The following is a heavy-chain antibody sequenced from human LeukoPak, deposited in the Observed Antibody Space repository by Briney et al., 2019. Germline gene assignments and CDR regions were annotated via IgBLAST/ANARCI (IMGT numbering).Heavy chain of an antibody. J-gene: IGHJ5*02. Sequence: QPGGSLRLSCAASGFTFSSYSMNWVRQAPGKGLEWVSSIGGPTETFYADSVKGRLTVSRDNSQNTLYLQMNSLRAEDTAVYYCAIEYQLNWFDPWGQGTLVTVSS. V-gene: IGHV3-23*01. CDR3: AIEYQLNWFDP. CDR2: IGGPTET. D-gene: IGHD2-2*01. CDR1: GFTFSSYS.